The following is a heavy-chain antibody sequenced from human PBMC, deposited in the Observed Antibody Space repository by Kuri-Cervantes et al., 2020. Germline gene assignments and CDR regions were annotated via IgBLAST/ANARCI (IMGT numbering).Heavy chain of an antibody. CDR2: IIPIFGTA. D-gene: IGHD3-10*01. Sequence: SVKVSCKASGGTFSSYAISWVRQAPGQGLEWMGGIIPIFGTANYAQKFQGRVTITADESTSTAYMELSSLRSEDMAVYYCARAHYYGSGSYRYWGQGTLVTVSS. J-gene: IGHJ4*02. CDR1: GGTFSSYA. V-gene: IGHV1-69*13. CDR3: ARAHYYGSGSYRY.